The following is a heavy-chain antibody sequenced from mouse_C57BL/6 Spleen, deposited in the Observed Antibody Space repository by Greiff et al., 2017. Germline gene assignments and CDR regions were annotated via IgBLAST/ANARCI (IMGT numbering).Heavy chain of an antibody. J-gene: IGHJ4*01. Sequence: QVQLQQPGAELVRPGTSVKLSCKASGYTFTSYWMHWVKQRPGQGLEWIGVIDPSDSYTNYNQKFKGKATLTVDTSSSTAYMQLSSLTSEDSAVYYCARLGDYDGEVMDYWGQGTSVTVSS. CDR2: IDPSDSYT. D-gene: IGHD2-4*01. CDR3: ARLGDYDGEVMDY. V-gene: IGHV1-59*01. CDR1: GYTFTSYW.